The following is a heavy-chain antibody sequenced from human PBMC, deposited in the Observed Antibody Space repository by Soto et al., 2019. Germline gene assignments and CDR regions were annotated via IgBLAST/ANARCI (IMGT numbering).Heavy chain of an antibody. CDR2: VTPRNGDT. V-gene: IGHV1-8*02. Sequence: GASVKVSCKASGYTFTSYDINCVLQASVQGPEWMGSVTPRNGDTAFAQKYQGRVTVTSNTSMSTVYMELSNLRSDDTAVYYCARGGSYWARRHYFDSWGQGTLVTVSS. CDR1: GYTFTSYD. D-gene: IGHD2-8*02. J-gene: IGHJ4*02. CDR3: ARGGSYWARRHYFDS.